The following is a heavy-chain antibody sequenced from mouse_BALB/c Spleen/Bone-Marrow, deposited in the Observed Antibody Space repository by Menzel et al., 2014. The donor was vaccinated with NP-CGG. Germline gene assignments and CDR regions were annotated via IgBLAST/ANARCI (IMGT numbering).Heavy chain of an antibody. CDR2: ISNSGGSI. V-gene: IGHV5-12-2*01. Sequence: DVMLVESGGGLVQPGGSLKLSCAASGSTFSSYTMSWVRQTPEKRLEWVAYISNSGGSIYYPDTVKGRFTISRDNAKNTLYLQMSSLKSEDTAMYYCARLPFDYWGQGTTLTVSS. CDR1: GSTFSSYT. CDR3: ARLPFDY. J-gene: IGHJ2*01.